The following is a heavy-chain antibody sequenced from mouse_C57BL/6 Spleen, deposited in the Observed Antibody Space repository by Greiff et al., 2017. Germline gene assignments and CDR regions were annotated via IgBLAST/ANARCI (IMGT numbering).Heavy chain of an antibody. D-gene: IGHD1-1*01. V-gene: IGHV1-15*01. Sequence: QVQLQQSGAELVRPGASVTLSCKASGYTFTDYEMHWVKQTPVHGLEWIGAIDPETGGTAYNQKFKGKAILTADKSSSTAYMELRSLTSEDSAVYYCTRYNYGSPYYWGQGTTLTVSS. J-gene: IGHJ2*01. CDR3: TRYNYGSPYY. CDR2: IDPETGGT. CDR1: GYTFTDYE.